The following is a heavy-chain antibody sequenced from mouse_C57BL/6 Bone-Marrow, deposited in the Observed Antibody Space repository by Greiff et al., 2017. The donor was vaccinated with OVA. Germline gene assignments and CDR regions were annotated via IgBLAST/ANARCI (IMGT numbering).Heavy chain of an antibody. Sequence: VQLQQSGAELVRPGASVKLSCTASGFNIKDDYMHWVKQRPEQGLEWIGWIDPENGDTEYASKFQGKATITADTSSNTAYPQLSSLTSEDTAVYYCTSYGNFDYWGQGTTLTVSS. D-gene: IGHD2-1*01. CDR1: GFNIKDDY. V-gene: IGHV14-4*01. CDR2: IDPENGDT. CDR3: TSYGNFDY. J-gene: IGHJ2*01.